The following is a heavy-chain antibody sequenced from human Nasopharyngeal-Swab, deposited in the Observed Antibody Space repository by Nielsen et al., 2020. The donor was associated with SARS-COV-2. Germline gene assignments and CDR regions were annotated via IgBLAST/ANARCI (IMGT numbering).Heavy chain of an antibody. CDR3: ARGRSSYFDY. D-gene: IGHD6-6*01. CDR2: INHSGST. J-gene: IGHJ4*02. V-gene: IGHV4-34*01. Sequence: SETLSLTCAVYGGSFSGYYWSWIRQPPGKGLEWIGEINHSGSTNYNPSLKSRVTISVDTSKNQFSLKLSSVTAADTAVYYCARGRSSYFDYWGQGTMVTVSS. CDR1: GGSFSGYY.